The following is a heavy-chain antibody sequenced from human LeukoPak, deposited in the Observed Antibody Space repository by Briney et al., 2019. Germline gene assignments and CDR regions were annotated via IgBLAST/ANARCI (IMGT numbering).Heavy chain of an antibody. Sequence: ASVKVSCKASGYTFTSYGISWVRQAPGQGLEWMGWISAYNGNTNYAQKLQGRDTMTKDTSTSTAYMGLRSLRSDDTAVYYCARENYYEGSGFTPFDYWGQGTLVTVSS. V-gene: IGHV1-18*01. CDR2: ISAYNGNT. CDR3: ARENYYEGSGFTPFDY. CDR1: GYTFTSYG. J-gene: IGHJ4*02. D-gene: IGHD3-22*01.